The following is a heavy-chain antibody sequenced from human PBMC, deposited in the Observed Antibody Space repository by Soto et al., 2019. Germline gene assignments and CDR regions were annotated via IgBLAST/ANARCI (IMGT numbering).Heavy chain of an antibody. Sequence: PGGSLRLSCTAPGFTFSSYWMRWVRQAPGKGLGWVAHIKADGSGTYYVDSVKGRFSISRDNAENSLYLQMNSLRVEDTGVYYCGRVGRLWGYRGQGALVHVSS. J-gene: IGHJ4*02. D-gene: IGHD2-21*01. CDR2: IKADGSGT. V-gene: IGHV3-7*03. CDR1: GFTFSSYW. CDR3: GRVGRLWGY.